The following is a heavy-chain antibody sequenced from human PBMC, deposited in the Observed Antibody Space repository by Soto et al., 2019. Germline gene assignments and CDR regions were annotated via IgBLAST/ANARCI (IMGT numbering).Heavy chain of an antibody. V-gene: IGHV4-34*01. Sequence: SETLSLTCTVFGGSLSGYFWSWIRQPPGKGLGWIGEVSDSGSPNYNPSLKSRVTISVDTSRNQFSLKLTSVIAADTAVYFCARAGFSGPYDAFDIWGQGTMVTVSS. CDR1: GGSLSGYF. J-gene: IGHJ3*02. CDR3: ARAGFSGPYDAFDI. D-gene: IGHD1-26*01. CDR2: VSDSGSP.